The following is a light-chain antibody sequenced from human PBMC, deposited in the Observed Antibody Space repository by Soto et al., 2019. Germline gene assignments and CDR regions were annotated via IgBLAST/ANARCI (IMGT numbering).Light chain of an antibody. J-gene: IGLJ2*01. CDR2: DNN. V-gene: IGLV1-51*01. CDR3: ATWDGSLPGEV. CDR1: HSNIGKNY. Sequence: QSVLTQPPSVSAAPGQKVIISCSGSHSNIGKNYVSWYQQLPGTAPKLLIYDNNKRPSGIPDRFSGSKSGTSGTLDITGLQTGDEADYYCATWDGSLPGEVFGGGTKLTVL.